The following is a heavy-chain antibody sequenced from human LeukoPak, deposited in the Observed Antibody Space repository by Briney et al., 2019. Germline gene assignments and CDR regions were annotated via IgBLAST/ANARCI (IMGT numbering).Heavy chain of an antibody. V-gene: IGHV3-21*01. Sequence: GGSLRLSCAASGFTFSSYSMNWVRQAPGKGLEWVSSISSSSSYIYYADSVKGRFTISRDNSKNTLYLQMNSLRAENTAVYYCARDYRQLSYFDYWGQGTLVTVSS. CDR3: ARDYRQLSYFDY. CDR1: GFTFSSYS. J-gene: IGHJ4*02. CDR2: ISSSSSYI. D-gene: IGHD4-4*01.